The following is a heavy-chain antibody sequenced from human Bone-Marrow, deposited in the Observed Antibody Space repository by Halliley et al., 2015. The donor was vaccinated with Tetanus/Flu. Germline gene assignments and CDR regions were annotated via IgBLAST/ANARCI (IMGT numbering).Heavy chain of an antibody. V-gene: IGHV4-59*09. Sequence: WIGYVYYNGYTTSTPSLEGRVTISVDTSKNQFSLNLKSVTAADTAIYYCARGLPGYSSSWYYWGQGTLVTVSS. CDR3: ARGLPGYSSSWYY. J-gene: IGHJ4*02. D-gene: IGHD6-13*01. CDR2: VYYNGYT.